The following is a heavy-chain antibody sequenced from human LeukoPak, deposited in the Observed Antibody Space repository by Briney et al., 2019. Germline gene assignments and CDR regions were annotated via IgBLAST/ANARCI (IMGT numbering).Heavy chain of an antibody. Sequence: GGSLRLSCAASGFTFTSYSMNWVRQAPGKGLEWVSYISSSSITIYYADSLKGRFTISRDNAKNSLFLQMNRLRVEDTAVYYCARDNAYMFDFWGQGTQVTVSS. CDR3: ARDNAYMFDF. D-gene: IGHD4-11*01. CDR1: GFTFTSYS. CDR2: ISSSSITI. J-gene: IGHJ4*02. V-gene: IGHV3-48*04.